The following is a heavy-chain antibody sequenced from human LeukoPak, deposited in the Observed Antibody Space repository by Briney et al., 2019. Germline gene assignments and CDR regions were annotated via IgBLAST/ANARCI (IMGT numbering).Heavy chain of an antibody. Sequence: ASVKVSCNASGGTFRSYAISWVRQAPGQGLEWMGRIIPIFGTANYAQKFQGRVTITTDESTSTAYMELSSLRSEDTGVYYCARVVIGYGQIDYWGQGTLVTVSS. D-gene: IGHD5-18*01. CDR2: IIPIFGTA. CDR1: GGTFRSYA. J-gene: IGHJ4*02. V-gene: IGHV1-69*05. CDR3: ARVVIGYGQIDY.